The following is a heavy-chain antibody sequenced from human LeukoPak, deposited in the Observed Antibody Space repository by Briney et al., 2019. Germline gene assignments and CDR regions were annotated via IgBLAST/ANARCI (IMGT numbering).Heavy chain of an antibody. D-gene: IGHD2-2*02. J-gene: IGHJ4*02. CDR2: INPKSGGT. Sequence: ASVKVSXKASGYTFTSYGISWVRQAPGQGLEWMGWINPKSGGTNYAQKFQGRVTMTRDTSISTAYMELSRLRSDDTAVYYCARAQVCSTTSCYSYFDYWGQGTLVTVSS. V-gene: IGHV1-2*02. CDR1: GYTFTSYG. CDR3: ARAQVCSTTSCYSYFDY.